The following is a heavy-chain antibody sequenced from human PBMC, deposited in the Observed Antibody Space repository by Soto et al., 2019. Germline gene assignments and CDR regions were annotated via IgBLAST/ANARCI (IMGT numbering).Heavy chain of an antibody. CDR2: IYSAGST. CDR3: ARDYYDYKWDAFDI. CDR1: GFTVSSNY. D-gene: IGHD3-16*01. J-gene: IGHJ3*02. V-gene: IGHV3-66*01. Sequence: GGSLRLSCAASGFTVSSNYMSWVRQAPGEGLEWVSVIYSAGSTYYADSVKGRFTISRDNSKNTLYLQMHSLRAEDTAVYYCARDYYDYKWDAFDIWGQGTMVTVSS.